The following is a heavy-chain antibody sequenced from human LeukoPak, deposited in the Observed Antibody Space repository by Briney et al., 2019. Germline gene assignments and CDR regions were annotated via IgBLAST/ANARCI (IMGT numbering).Heavy chain of an antibody. D-gene: IGHD2/OR15-2a*01. CDR3: ARAGYYGDDAFDL. CDR1: GFTIGSYW. CDR2: IRQDGSEK. Sequence: GGSLRLSCAGSGFTIGSYWRSGVRQAPGKGLEWVANIRQDGSEKYYVDSVKGRLTISRDNAKNSLYLQMNSLRAEDAGIYYCARAGYYGDDAFDLWGQGTMVTVSS. J-gene: IGHJ3*01. V-gene: IGHV3-7*01.